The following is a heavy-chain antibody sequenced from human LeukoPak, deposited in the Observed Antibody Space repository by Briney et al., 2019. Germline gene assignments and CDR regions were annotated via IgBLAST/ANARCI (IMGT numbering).Heavy chain of an antibody. J-gene: IGHJ4*02. V-gene: IGHV4-39*07. CDR1: GGSISSTKYY. CDR3: ARKRHYSSGFLGEGY. Sequence: SETLSLTCTVSGGSISSTKYYWGWIRQPPGKGLEWIGSINYSGSTYYNPSLKSRVTISVDTSKNQFSLKLSSVTAADTAVYYCARKRHYSSGFLGEGYWGQGTLVTVSS. D-gene: IGHD6-19*01. CDR2: INYSGST.